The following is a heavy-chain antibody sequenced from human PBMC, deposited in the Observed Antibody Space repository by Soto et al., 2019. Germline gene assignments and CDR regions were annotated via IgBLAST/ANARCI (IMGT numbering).Heavy chain of an antibody. Sequence: QVQLVESGGGVVQPGRSLRLSCAASEFTFSNYGMHWVRQAPGKGLEWVAVILNDGSNRYHADSVKDRFPISRDNSKNTLYLQMNSLRAEDTAVYYCARDDEYSGNGMDVWGQGNTVTVS. V-gene: IGHV3-33*01. D-gene: IGHD3-10*01. CDR2: ILNDGSNR. J-gene: IGHJ6*02. CDR3: ARDDEYSGNGMDV. CDR1: EFTFSNYG.